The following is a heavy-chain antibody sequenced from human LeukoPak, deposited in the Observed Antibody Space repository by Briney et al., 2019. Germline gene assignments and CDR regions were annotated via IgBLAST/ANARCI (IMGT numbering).Heavy chain of an antibody. D-gene: IGHD2-15*01. CDR2: ISYDGSNK. Sequence: PGGSLRLSCAASGFTFSSYGMHWVRQAPGKGLEWVAVISYDGSNKYYADSVKGRFTISRDNSKNTLYLQMNSLRAEDTAVYYCANGRVVVADTDAFDIWGQGTMVTVSS. CDR1: GFTFSSYG. V-gene: IGHV3-30*18. J-gene: IGHJ3*02. CDR3: ANGRVVVADTDAFDI.